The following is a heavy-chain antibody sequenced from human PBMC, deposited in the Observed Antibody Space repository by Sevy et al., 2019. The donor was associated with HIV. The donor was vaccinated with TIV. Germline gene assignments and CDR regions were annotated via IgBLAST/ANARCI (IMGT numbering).Heavy chain of an antibody. CDR1: GYTFTSYY. D-gene: IGHD3-3*01. CDR3: ARVGDNDFWSGYSSDAVGMDV. CDR2: INPSGGST. V-gene: IGHV1-46*03. J-gene: IGHJ6*02. Sequence: ASVKVSYKASGYTFTSYYMHWVRQAPGQGLEWMGIINPSGGSTSYAQKFQGRVTMTRDTSTSTVYMELSSLRSEDTAVYYCARVGDNDFWSGYSSDAVGMDVWGQGTTVTVSS.